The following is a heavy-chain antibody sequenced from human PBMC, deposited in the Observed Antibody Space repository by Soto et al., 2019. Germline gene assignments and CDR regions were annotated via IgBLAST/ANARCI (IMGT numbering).Heavy chain of an antibody. V-gene: IGHV1-69*01. CDR3: ARDQGITSAGTANWFDP. Sequence: SVKVSCKASGGTFSSYGISWVRQAPGQGLEWLGGIIPIFGTANYAQRFQVRVTITADESTSTAYMELSSLRSEDTAVYYCARDQGITSAGTANWFDPWG. J-gene: IGHJ5*02. D-gene: IGHD6-13*01. CDR2: IIPIFGTA. CDR1: GGTFSSYG.